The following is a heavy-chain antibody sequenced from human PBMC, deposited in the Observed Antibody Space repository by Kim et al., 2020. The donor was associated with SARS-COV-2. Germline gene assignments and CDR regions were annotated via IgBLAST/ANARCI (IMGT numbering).Heavy chain of an antibody. CDR3: AKDTRITYFDFWSGSGVDY. D-gene: IGHD3-3*01. J-gene: IGHJ4*02. CDR1: GFTFSSYG. V-gene: IGHV3-30*18. Sequence: GGSLRLSCTASGFTFSSYGMHWVRQAPGKGLEWVALISYDGSNKDYADSVKGRFTISRDNSKNTLYLQVNNLTTEDTAVYYCAKDTRITYFDFWSGSGVDYWGQGTQVIVSS. CDR2: ISYDGSNK.